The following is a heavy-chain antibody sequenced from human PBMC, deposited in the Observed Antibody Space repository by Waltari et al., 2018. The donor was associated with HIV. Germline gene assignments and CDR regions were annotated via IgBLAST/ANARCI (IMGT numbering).Heavy chain of an antibody. CDR1: GYSFRSYS. D-gene: IGHD3-16*01. CDR3: ARVESMLRVVHFDY. Sequence: QIQLVESGGEMKKTGASVKVSCKASGYSFRSYSICWVRQAPGQGLEWMGWISAYNYNTKYAEKFQGRVTMTTDTSTSTAYMELRNLRSDDTAMYYCARVESMLRVVHFDYWGQGTLVTVSS. V-gene: IGHV1-18*04. CDR2: ISAYNYNT. J-gene: IGHJ4*02.